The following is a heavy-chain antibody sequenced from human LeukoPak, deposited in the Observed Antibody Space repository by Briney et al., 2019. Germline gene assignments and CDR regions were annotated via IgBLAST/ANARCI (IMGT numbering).Heavy chain of an antibody. J-gene: IGHJ4*02. CDR3: ARDWNSRRFGY. Sequence: SETLSLTCAVSGASISSRNYWGWIRQPPGRGLEWIGTFSNGATYYTPSLKSRVTISIDTSRNEFSLKLSSVTAADTAVYYCARDWNSRRFGYWGQGTLVAVSS. V-gene: IGHV4-38-2*02. CDR1: GASISSRNY. D-gene: IGHD1-1*01. CDR2: FSNGAT.